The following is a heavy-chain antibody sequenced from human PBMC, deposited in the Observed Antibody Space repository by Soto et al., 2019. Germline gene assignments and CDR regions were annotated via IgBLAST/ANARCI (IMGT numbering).Heavy chain of an antibody. CDR2: IYYSGST. Sequence: QVQLQESGPGLVKPSQTLSLTCTVSGGSISSGGYYWSWIRQHPWKGLEWIGYIYYSGSTYYNPSHKGRVTISVDTAKNRCSLKVSSVTAADTAVYYCAIVCNSQQLFYYFDYWGQGTLVTVST. J-gene: IGHJ4*02. CDR1: GGSISSGGYY. D-gene: IGHD6-13*01. CDR3: AIVCNSQQLFYYFDY. V-gene: IGHV4-31*03.